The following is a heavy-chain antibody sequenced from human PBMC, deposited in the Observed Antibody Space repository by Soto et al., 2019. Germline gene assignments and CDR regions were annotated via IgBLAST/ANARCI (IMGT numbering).Heavy chain of an antibody. D-gene: IGHD2-21*02. J-gene: IGHJ4*02. V-gene: IGHV4-38-2*01. CDR3: ARVFPSYCGGDCSYFDS. Sequence: PSETLSLTCAVSGYSISSGYYWGWLRQPPGKGLEWIGYIFYSGSTKSNPSLKSRVTMSVDMSKNQFSLRLTSVTAADTAVYYCARVFPSYCGGDCSYFDSWGQGTLVTVSS. CDR2: IFYSGST. CDR1: GYSISSGYY.